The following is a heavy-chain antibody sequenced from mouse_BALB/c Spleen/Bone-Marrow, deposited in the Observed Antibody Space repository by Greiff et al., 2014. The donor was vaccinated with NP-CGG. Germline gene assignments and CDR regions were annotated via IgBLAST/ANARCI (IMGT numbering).Heavy chain of an antibody. CDR1: RFSLTSYG. CDR3: ARDYGSSYYAMDY. V-gene: IGHV2-9*02. CDR2: IWAGGST. D-gene: IGHD1-1*01. Sequence: VQGVESGPGLVAPSQSLSITCTVSRFSLTSYGVHWVRQPPGKGLEWLGVIWAGGSTNYNSALMSRLSISKDNSKSQVFLKMNSLQTDDTAMYYCARDYGSSYYAMDYWGQGTSVTVSS. J-gene: IGHJ4*01.